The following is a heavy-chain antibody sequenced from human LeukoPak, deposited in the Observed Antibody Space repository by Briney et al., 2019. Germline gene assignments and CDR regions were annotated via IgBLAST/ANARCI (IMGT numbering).Heavy chain of an antibody. CDR3: ARRGTSSSWAHFDY. CDR2: IKQDGSEK. V-gene: IGHV3-7*05. CDR1: RFTFSSYW. D-gene: IGHD6-13*01. J-gene: IGHJ4*02. Sequence: GGSLRLSCAASRFTFSSYWMSWVRQAPGKGLEWVANIKQDGSEKYYVDSVKGRFTISRDNAKNSLYLQMNSLEAEDTAVYYCARRGTSSSWAHFDYWGQGSLVTVSS.